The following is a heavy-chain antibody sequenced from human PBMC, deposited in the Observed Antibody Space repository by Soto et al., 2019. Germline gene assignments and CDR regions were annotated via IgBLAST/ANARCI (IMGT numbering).Heavy chain of an antibody. V-gene: IGHV1-3*01. CDR3: ARELQGLYYFDY. D-gene: IGHD4-4*01. CDR1: EYTFTSYV. J-gene: IGHJ4*02. CDR2: INAGNGHT. Sequence: GASVKVSCKASEYTFTSYVMHWVRQAPGQSLEWIGWINAGNGHTKYSQKFQDRVTITRDTSANTAYMELSRLRSEDTAVYYCARELQGLYYFDYWGQGALVTGS.